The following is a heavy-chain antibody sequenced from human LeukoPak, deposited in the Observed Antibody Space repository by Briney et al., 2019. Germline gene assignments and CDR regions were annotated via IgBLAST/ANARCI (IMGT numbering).Heavy chain of an antibody. Sequence: PGGSLRLSCAASGFTFGDYGMSLVRQAPGKGLEWVSGISWNGGSTGHADSVKGRFTISRDNAKNSLYLQMNSLRAEDTALYYCAREDGGANGYMDVWGKGTTVTVSS. CDR3: AREDGGANGYMDV. CDR1: GFTFGDYG. V-gene: IGHV3-20*04. J-gene: IGHJ6*03. CDR2: ISWNGGST. D-gene: IGHD4/OR15-4a*01.